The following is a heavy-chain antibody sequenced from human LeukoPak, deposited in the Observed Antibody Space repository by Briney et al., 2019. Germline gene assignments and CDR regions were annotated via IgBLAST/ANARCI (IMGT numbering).Heavy chain of an antibody. CDR3: ARDFDSYGLRGAFDI. Sequence: SETLSLTCAVSGVSISSSNWWSWVRQPPGKGLEWIGEIYHSGSTNYNPSLKSRVTISVDKSKDQFSLKLSSVTAADTAVYYCARDFDSYGLRGAFDIWGQGTMVTVSS. CDR2: IYHSGST. J-gene: IGHJ3*02. CDR1: GVSISSSNW. D-gene: IGHD5-18*01. V-gene: IGHV4-4*02.